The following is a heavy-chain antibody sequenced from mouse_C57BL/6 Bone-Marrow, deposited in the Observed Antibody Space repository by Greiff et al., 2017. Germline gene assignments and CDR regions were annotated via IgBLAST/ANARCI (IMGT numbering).Heavy chain of an antibody. V-gene: IGHV1-54*01. J-gene: IGHJ2*01. Sequence: VKLMESGAELVRPGTSVKVSCKASGYAFTNYLIEWVKQRPGQGLEWIGMINPGSGGTNYNEKFKGKATLTADKSSSTAYMQLSSLTSEDSAVYFCAREGLRRFDYWGQGTTLTVSS. CDR2: INPGSGGT. CDR1: GYAFTNYL. CDR3: AREGLRRFDY. D-gene: IGHD2-2*01.